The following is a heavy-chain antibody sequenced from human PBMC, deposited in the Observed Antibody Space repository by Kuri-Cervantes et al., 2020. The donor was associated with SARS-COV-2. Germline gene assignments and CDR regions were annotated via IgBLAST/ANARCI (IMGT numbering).Heavy chain of an antibody. J-gene: IGHJ4*02. CDR1: GYTFTGYY. CDR2: FYPEDGET. D-gene: IGHD3-3*01. Sequence: ASVKVSCKASGYTFTGYYMHWVRQAPGQGLEWMGGFYPEDGETIYAQKFQGRVTMTEDTSTDTAYMELSSLRSEDTAVYYCATHAAIFGVVLPDYWGQGTLVTVSS. V-gene: IGHV1-24*01. CDR3: ATHAAIFGVVLPDY.